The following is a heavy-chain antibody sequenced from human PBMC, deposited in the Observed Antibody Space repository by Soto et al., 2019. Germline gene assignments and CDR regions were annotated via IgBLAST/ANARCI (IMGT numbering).Heavy chain of an antibody. CDR1: GYSFTSYW. D-gene: IGHD6-13*01. Sequence: GESLKISCKGSGYSFTSYWIGWVRQMPGKGLEWMGIIYPGDSDTRYSPSFQGQATISADKSISTAYLQWSSLKASDTAMYYCARVRQLVDYYYYYGMEGWGQRTTVTVS. V-gene: IGHV5-51*01. CDR2: IYPGDSDT. J-gene: IGHJ6*02. CDR3: ARVRQLVDYYYYYGMEG.